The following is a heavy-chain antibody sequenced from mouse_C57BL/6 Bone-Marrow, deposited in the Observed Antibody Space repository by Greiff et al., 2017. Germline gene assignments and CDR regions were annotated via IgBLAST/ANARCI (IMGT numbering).Heavy chain of an antibody. J-gene: IGHJ3*01. V-gene: IGHV1-69*01. CDR1: GYTFTSYW. CDR2: IDPSDSYT. Sequence: VQLQQPGAELVMPGASVKLSCKASGYTFTSYWMHWVKQRPGQGLEWIGEIDPSDSYTNYNQKFKGKSTLTVDKSSSTAYMQLSSLTSEDSAVYYCAREDDGYYSALFAYWCQGTLVTVSA. CDR3: AREDDGYYSALFAY. D-gene: IGHD2-3*01.